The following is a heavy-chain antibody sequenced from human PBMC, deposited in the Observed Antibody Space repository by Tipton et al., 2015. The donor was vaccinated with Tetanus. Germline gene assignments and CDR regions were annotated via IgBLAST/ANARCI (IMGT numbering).Heavy chain of an antibody. CDR3: ARRSYCSSSRCFDAFDL. J-gene: IGHJ3*01. V-gene: IGHV4-59*01. CDR2: VSYSGRT. Sequence: LRLSCTVSGGSMSNNYWSWIRQPPGKGLEWLAYVSYSGRTNSNYSLKSRITISQDTSKNQFSLRLTSVTAADTAVYYCARRSYCSSSRCFDAFDLWGQGTMVTVSS. D-gene: IGHD2-2*01. CDR1: GGSMSNNY.